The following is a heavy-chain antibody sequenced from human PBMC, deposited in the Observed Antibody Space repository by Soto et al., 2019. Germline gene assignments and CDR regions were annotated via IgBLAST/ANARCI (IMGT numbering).Heavy chain of an antibody. Sequence: SETRSLTWPVSGGSLSSTSYYWVWIRQPPGKGLEWIGSIYYSGSTYYNPSLKSRVTISVDTSKNQFSLKLSSVTAADTAVYYCATLWDRLDYWGQGTLVTVSS. J-gene: IGHJ4*02. CDR3: ATLWDRLDY. D-gene: IGHD3-10*01. CDR2: IYYSGST. CDR1: GGSLSSTSYY. V-gene: IGHV4-39*01.